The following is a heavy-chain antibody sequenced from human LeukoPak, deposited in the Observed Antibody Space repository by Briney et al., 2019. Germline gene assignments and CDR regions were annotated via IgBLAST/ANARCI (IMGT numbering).Heavy chain of an antibody. CDR1: GYKLTNNW. J-gene: IGHJ4*02. CDR2: IYPGYSDA. CDR3: AKQPTSMVRGIIITDYYFDY. D-gene: IGHD3-10*01. V-gene: IGHV5-51*01. Sequence: HGESLKISCKISGYKLTNNWIGWVRQVPGKGLEWMGLIYPGYSDAKYSPSFQGQVTLSVDASVSTAYLQLSGLRASDTAIYYCAKQPTSMVRGIIITDYYFDYWGQGTLVTVSS.